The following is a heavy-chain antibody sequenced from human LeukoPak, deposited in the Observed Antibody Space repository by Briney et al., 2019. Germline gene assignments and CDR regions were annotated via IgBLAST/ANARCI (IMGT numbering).Heavy chain of an antibody. J-gene: IGHJ5*01. CDR2: IYYSGST. CDR3: ARHARSSSHPSNWFDY. D-gene: IGHD6-13*01. Sequence: SETLSLTCTVSGGSISSSSYYWGWIRQPPGKGLEWIGSIYYSGSTYYNPSLKSRVTISVDTSKNQFSLKLSSVTAADTTVYYCARHARSSSHPSNWFDYWGQGTLVTVSS. V-gene: IGHV4-39*01. CDR1: GGSISSSSYY.